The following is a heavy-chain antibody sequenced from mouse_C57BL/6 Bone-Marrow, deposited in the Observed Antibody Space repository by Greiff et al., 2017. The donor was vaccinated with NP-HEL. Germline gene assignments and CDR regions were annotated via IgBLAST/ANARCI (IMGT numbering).Heavy chain of an antibody. CDR3: ARGIYDYDGAY. D-gene: IGHD2-4*01. Sequence: ESGPGLVKPSQSLSLTCSVTGYSITSGYYWNWIRQFPGNKLEWMGFISYDGSNNYKPSLKNRITITRDTSKNQLFRKLKSVTTEDTATYYCARGIYDYDGAYWGQGTLVTVSA. V-gene: IGHV3-6*01. CDR2: ISYDGSN. J-gene: IGHJ3*01. CDR1: GYSITSGYY.